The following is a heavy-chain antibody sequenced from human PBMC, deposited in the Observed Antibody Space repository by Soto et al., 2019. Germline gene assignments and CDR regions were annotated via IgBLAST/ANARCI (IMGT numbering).Heavy chain of an antibody. CDR2: INPSGGST. D-gene: IGHD3-22*01. CDR1: GYTFTSYY. CDR3: ATGGSMIVGNTNAFDI. J-gene: IGHJ3*02. Sequence: ASVKVSCKASGYTFTSYYMHWVRQAPGQGLEWMGIINPSGGSTIYAQKFQGRVTMTEDTSTDTAYMELSSLRSEDTAVYYCATGGSMIVGNTNAFDIWGQGTMVTVS. V-gene: IGHV1-46*01.